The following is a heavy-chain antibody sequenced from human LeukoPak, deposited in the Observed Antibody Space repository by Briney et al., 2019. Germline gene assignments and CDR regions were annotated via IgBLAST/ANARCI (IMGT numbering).Heavy chain of an antibody. Sequence: PSQTLSLTCTVSGGSISSGDYYWSWIRQPPGKGLEWIGYIYYSGSTYYNPSLKSRVTISVDTSKNQFSLKLSSVTAADTAVYYCARVVTMIVVAPYDASDIWGQGTMVTVSS. CDR2: IYYSGST. CDR1: GGSISSGDYY. D-gene: IGHD3-22*01. CDR3: ARVVTMIVVAPYDASDI. J-gene: IGHJ3*02. V-gene: IGHV4-30-4*01.